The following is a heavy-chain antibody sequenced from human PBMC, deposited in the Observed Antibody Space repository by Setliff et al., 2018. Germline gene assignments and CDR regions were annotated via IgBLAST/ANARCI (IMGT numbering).Heavy chain of an antibody. V-gene: IGHV3-23*01. CDR2: ISDSGGTT. Sequence: LRLSCAASGFTFSNYAMNWVRQAPGKGLEWVSVISDSGGTTYYADSVKGRFAISRDNSKNTLYLQMNSLRAEDTAVYYCAKKLPGVRYFDYCGQGTLVTVSS. CDR1: GFTFSNYA. CDR3: AKKLPGVRYFDY. J-gene: IGHJ4*02. D-gene: IGHD1-7*01.